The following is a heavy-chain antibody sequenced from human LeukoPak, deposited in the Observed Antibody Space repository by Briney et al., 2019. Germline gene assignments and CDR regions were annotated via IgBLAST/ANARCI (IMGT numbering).Heavy chain of an antibody. Sequence: GGSLRLSCAASGFTFSSYSMNWVRQAPGKGLEWVSYISSSSSTIYYADSVKGRFTISRDNAKNSLYLQMNSLRAEDTAVYHCARENRNDGCDYWGQGTLVTVSS. D-gene: IGHD1-1*01. CDR2: ISSSSSTI. CDR1: GFTFSSYS. CDR3: ARENRNDGCDY. J-gene: IGHJ4*02. V-gene: IGHV3-48*01.